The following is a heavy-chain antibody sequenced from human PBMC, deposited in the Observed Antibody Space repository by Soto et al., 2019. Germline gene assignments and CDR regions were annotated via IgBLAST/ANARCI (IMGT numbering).Heavy chain of an antibody. CDR1: GDAIRGYHYY. J-gene: IGHJ4*02. Sequence: SETLSLTCSVSGDAIRGYHYYFFCLRQSPWNGLEWVGSVYFSGGNSYYNPSLKSRVTISVDTSYNKFFLRLNSVTAADTAVYFCAYGSSSAWIHKWGQGTFVTV. CDR3: AYGSSSAWIHK. CDR2: VYFSGGNS. V-gene: IGHV4-39*01. D-gene: IGHD6-25*01.